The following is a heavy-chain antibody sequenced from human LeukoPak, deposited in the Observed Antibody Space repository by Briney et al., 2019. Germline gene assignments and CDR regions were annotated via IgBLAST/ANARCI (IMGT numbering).Heavy chain of an antibody. D-gene: IGHD3-3*01. CDR2: INPYSGNT. CDR3: ARDSPVWSGSYYYYYGMDV. V-gene: IGHV1-2*02. J-gene: IGHJ6*02. CDR1: GYTFTGYY. Sequence: ASVKVSCKASGYTFTGYYMHWVRQAPGQGLEWMGWINPYSGNTNYAQKFQGRVTMTRDTSISTAYMELSRLRSDDTAVYYCARDSPVWSGSYYYYYGMDVWGQGTTVTVSS.